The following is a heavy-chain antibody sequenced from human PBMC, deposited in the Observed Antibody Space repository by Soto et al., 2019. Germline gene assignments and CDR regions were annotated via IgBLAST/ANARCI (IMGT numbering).Heavy chain of an antibody. V-gene: IGHV1-18*01. J-gene: IGHJ5*02. Sequence: QVQLVQSGAEVKKPGASVKVSCKASGYTFTSYGISWVRRAPGQGLEWMGWISAYNGNTNYAQKLQGRVTMTTDTXXSTAYMELRSLRSDDTAVYYCARVYSSSWNDWFDPWGQGTLVTVSS. CDR3: ARVYSSSWNDWFDP. D-gene: IGHD6-13*01. CDR1: GYTFTSYG. CDR2: ISAYNGNT.